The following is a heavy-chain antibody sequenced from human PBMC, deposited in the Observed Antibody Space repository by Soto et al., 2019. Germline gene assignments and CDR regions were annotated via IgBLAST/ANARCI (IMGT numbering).Heavy chain of an antibody. CDR2: ISAYNGNT. CDR1: GYTFTSYG. J-gene: IGHJ6*03. V-gene: IGHV1-18*01. D-gene: IGHD2-2*01. CDR3: ARCIVPAYRNYYYYMDV. Sequence: ASVKVSCKASGYTFTSYGISWVRQAPGQGLEWMGWISAYNGNTNYAQKLQGRVTMTTDTSTSTAYMELRSLRSDDTAVYYCARCIVPAYRNYYYYMDVWGKGTTVTVSS.